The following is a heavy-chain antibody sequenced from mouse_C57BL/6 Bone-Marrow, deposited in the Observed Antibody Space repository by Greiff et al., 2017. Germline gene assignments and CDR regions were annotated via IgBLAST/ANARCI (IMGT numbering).Heavy chain of an antibody. CDR3: TSSSYYGTPAWFAY. CDR1: GFTFSSYA. CDR2: ISSGGDYI. Sequence: EVKLVESGEGLVKPGGSLKLSCAASGFTFSSYAMSWVCQTPEKRLEWVAYISSGGDYIYYADTVKGRFTISRDNARNTLYLQMSSLKSEDTAMYYCTSSSYYGTPAWFAYWGQGTLVTVSA. J-gene: IGHJ3*01. D-gene: IGHD1-1*01. V-gene: IGHV5-9-1*02.